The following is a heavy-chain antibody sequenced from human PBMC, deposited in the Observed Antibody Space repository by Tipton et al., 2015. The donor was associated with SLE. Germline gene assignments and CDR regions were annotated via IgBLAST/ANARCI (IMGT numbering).Heavy chain of an antibody. CDR2: IYSSGST. CDR3: ARDKYCTGGSCFDWYFDV. Sequence: TLSLTCTVSGGSINNYYWSWIRPPPGKGLEWFGYIYSSGSTNYNPSLKSRVTISVDTSENQFSLKLSSVSAADTAVYYCARDKYCTGGSCFDWYFDVWGRGTLVTVSS. J-gene: IGHJ2*01. D-gene: IGHD2-15*01. CDR1: GGSINNYY. V-gene: IGHV4-4*08.